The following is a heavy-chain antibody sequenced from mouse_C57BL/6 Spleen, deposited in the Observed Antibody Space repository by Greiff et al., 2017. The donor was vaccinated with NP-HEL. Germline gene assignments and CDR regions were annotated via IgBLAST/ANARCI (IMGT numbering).Heavy chain of an antibody. CDR1: GFSLTSYG. V-gene: IGHV2-6*01. J-gene: IGHJ3*01. CDR2: IWGVGST. Sequence: VQLQESGPGLVAPSQSLSITCTVSGFSLTSYGVDWVRQSTGKGLEWLGVIWGVGSTNYNSAHKSRLSISKDNSKSQVFLNMNSLQTDDTATYYCASSYGSSSACFAYWGQGTLVTVSA. D-gene: IGHD1-1*01. CDR3: ASSYGSSSACFAY.